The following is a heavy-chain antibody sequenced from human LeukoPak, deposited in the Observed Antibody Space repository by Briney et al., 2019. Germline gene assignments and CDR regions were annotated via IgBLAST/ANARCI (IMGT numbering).Heavy chain of an antibody. CDR1: GGSISSYY. D-gene: IGHD3-10*01. CDR2: LFSSCST. V-gene: IGHV4-59*01. CDR3: ATVAVIRGVTYFDY. Sequence: PSETLSLTCTVSGGSISSYYWSWIRQPPGKGREWIAYLFSSCSTDYNPSLESRVTISVDTSKNQFSLQLRSVTAADTAVYYCATVAVIRGVTYFDYWGQGTLVTVSS. J-gene: IGHJ4*02.